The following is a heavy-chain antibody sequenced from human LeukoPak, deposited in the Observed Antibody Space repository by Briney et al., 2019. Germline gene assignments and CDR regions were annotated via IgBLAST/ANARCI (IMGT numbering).Heavy chain of an antibody. CDR2: INWNSGYI. D-gene: IGHD1-26*01. V-gene: IGHV3-9*01. J-gene: IGHJ4*02. Sequence: GGSLRLSCAASGFTFDDFAMHWVRQAPGKGLEWVSGINWNSGYIGYADSVKGRFTISRDNAKNSLYLQMNSLRTEDTALYYCAKDRGVGIYYFDSWGQGTLVIVSS. CDR1: GFTFDDFA. CDR3: AKDRGVGIYYFDS.